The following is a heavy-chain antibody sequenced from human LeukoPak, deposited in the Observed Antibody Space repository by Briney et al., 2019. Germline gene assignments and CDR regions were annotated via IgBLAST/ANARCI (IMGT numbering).Heavy chain of an antibody. CDR3: ARESREVCYYCYYGMDV. Sequence: SVKVSCKASGGTFSSYAISWVRQAPGQGLKWMGGIIPIFGTANYAQKFQGRVTITADESTSTAYMELSSLRSEDTAVYYCARESREVCYYCYYGMDVWGKGTTVTVSS. V-gene: IGHV1-69*01. D-gene: IGHD3-16*01. CDR2: IIPIFGTA. J-gene: IGHJ6*04. CDR1: GGTFSSYA.